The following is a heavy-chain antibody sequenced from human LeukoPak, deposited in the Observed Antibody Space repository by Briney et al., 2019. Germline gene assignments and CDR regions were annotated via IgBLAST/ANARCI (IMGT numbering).Heavy chain of an antibody. Sequence: SETVSLTCTVSGDSISSYYWSWVRQPAGKGLEWIGRIHPSGSTNYNPSLKSRVTLSVDTSKNQFSLKLSSVTAADTAVYYCARGPPPDFDYWGRGTLVTVSS. CDR3: ARGPPPDFDY. V-gene: IGHV4-4*07. CDR1: GDSISSYY. CDR2: IHPSGST. J-gene: IGHJ4*02.